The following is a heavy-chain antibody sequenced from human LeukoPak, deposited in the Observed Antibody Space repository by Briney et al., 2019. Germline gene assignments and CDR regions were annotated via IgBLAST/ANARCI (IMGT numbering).Heavy chain of an antibody. J-gene: IGHJ5*02. CDR2: INHSVST. CDR1: GGSFSGYY. V-gene: IGHV4-34*01. CDR3: ARGPYYYGSGSYSGRRSSWFDP. D-gene: IGHD3-10*01. Sequence: SETLSLTCAVYGGSFSGYYCSWIRHPPGKGLEWNWEINHSVSTNYNPTLRSRSPISVDTYKKQFSLKLSSVTAADTAVYYCARGPYYYGSGSYSGRRSSWFDPWGQGTLVTVSS.